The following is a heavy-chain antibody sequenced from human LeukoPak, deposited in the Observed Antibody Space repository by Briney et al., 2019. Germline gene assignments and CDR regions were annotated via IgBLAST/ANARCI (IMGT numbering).Heavy chain of an antibody. J-gene: IGHJ4*02. CDR2: IIPILGIA. Sequence: ASVKVSCKASGGTFSSYAISWVRQAPGQGLEWMGRIIPILGIANYAQKFQGRVTITADKSTSTAYMELSSLRSEDTAVYYCARDKSGYSYFDYWGQGTLVTVSS. D-gene: IGHD3-3*01. CDR3: ARDKSGYSYFDY. CDR1: GGTFSSYA. V-gene: IGHV1-69*04.